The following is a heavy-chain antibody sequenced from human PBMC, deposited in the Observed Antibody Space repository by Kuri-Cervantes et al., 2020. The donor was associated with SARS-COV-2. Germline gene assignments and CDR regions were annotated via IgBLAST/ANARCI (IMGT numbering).Heavy chain of an antibody. CDR2: IYYSGST. CDR1: GYSISSGYY. Sequence: GSLRLSCTVSGYSISSGYYWGWIRQPPGKGLEWIGSIYYSGSTYYNPSLKSRVTISVDTSKNQFSLKLSSVTAADTAVYYCARHMAGAHDAFDIWGQGTMVTVSS. CDR3: ARHMAGAHDAFDI. V-gene: IGHV4-38-2*02. J-gene: IGHJ3*02. D-gene: IGHD6-19*01.